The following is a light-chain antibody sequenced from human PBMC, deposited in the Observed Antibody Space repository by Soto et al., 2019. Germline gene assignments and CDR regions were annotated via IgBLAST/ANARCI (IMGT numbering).Light chain of an antibody. CDR1: HSISGY. J-gene: IGKJ1*01. CDR2: AAS. V-gene: IGKV1-39*01. Sequence: EIHMTQSPSSLYASVVDRVTITCRASHSISGYLNWYQQKPGKAPKVLIYAASSLQSGVPSRFSGSGSGTDFTFTISSLQPEDFATYFCQQYNSYSRTFGQGTKVDIK. CDR3: QQYNSYSRT.